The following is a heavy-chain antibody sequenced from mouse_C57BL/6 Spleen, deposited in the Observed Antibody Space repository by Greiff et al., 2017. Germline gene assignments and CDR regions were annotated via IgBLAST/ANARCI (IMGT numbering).Heavy chain of an antibody. CDR1: GFTFSSYA. J-gene: IGHJ2*01. D-gene: IGHD2-10*01. V-gene: IGHV5-4*01. Sequence: EVQRVESGGGLVKPGGSLKLSCAASGFTFSSYAMSWVRQTPEKRLEWVATISDGGSYTYYPDNVKGRFTISRDNADNNLYLQMSHLKSEDAAMYYCARGLLGFDYWGQGTTLTVSS. CDR2: ISDGGSYT. CDR3: ARGLLGFDY.